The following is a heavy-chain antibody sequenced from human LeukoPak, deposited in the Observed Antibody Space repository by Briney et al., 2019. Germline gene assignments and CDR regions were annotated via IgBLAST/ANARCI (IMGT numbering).Heavy chain of an antibody. CDR3: ARVEQQLWRDYYYGMDV. V-gene: IGHV3-74*01. J-gene: IGHJ6*04. D-gene: IGHD6-13*01. CDR2: INSDGSST. CDR1: GFTFSSYW. Sequence: PGGSLRLSCGASGFTFSSYWMHWVRQAPGKGLVWVSRINSDGSSTSYADSVKGRFTISRDNAKNTLYLQMNSLRAEDTAVYYCARVEQQLWRDYYYGMDVWGKGTTVTVSS.